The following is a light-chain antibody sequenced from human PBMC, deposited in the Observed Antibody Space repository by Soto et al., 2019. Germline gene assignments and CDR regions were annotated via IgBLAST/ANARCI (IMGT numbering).Light chain of an antibody. CDR2: DAS. CDR1: QNIDNK. J-gene: IGKJ1*01. Sequence: EIVMTQSPATLSVSPGERATLSCRASQNIDNKLVWYQQKPGQVPRLLIYDASTRATGIPARFSGSGSGTEFSLTISSLQSEDVAFYSCQQFHYWWTFGQGTKVEIK. V-gene: IGKV3-15*01. CDR3: QQFHYWWT.